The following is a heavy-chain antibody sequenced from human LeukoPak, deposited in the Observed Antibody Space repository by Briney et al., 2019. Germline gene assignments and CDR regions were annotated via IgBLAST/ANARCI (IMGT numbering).Heavy chain of an antibody. Sequence: GASVKVSCKASGYTFTGYYMHWVRQAPGQGLEWMGWINPNSGGTNYAQKFQGRVTMTRDTSISTAYMELSRLRSDDTAVYYCARGHYYESSGYYEQDYWGQGTLATVSS. CDR3: ARGHYYESSGYYEQDY. D-gene: IGHD3-22*01. CDR1: GYTFTGYY. CDR2: INPNSGGT. J-gene: IGHJ4*02. V-gene: IGHV1-2*02.